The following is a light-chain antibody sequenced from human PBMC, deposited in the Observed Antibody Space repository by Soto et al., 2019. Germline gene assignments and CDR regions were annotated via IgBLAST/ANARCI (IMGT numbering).Light chain of an antibody. CDR2: AAS. Sequence: DIQMTQSPSSVSASVGDRVTITCRASQGISSRIAWYQQKPGKAPNLLIYAASNLQSGVPSRFSGSGSESDFTLTIGSLQPEDFATYYCQQANSFPLTGGGGTKVEIK. CDR1: QGISSR. J-gene: IGKJ4*01. CDR3: QQANSFPLT. V-gene: IGKV1-12*01.